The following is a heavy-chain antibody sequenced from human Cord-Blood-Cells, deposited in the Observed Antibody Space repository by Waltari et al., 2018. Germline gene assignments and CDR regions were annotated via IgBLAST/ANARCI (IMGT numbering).Heavy chain of an antibody. J-gene: IGHJ5*02. Sequence: WIRQPPGKGLEWIGEINHSGSTNYNPSLKSRVTISVDTSKNQFSLKLSSVTAADTAVYYCARGSVAAADNWFDPWGQGTLVTVSS. D-gene: IGHD6-13*01. CDR3: ARGSVAAADNWFDP. CDR2: INHSGST. V-gene: IGHV4-34*01.